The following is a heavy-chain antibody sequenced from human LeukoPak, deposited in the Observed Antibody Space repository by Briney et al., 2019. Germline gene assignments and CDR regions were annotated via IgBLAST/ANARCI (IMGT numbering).Heavy chain of an antibody. CDR3: ARVGATHYYYYMDV. V-gene: IGHV3-7*04. J-gene: IGHJ6*03. Sequence: GGSLRLSCAASGFTFSSYWMSWVRQAPGKGLEWVANIKQDGSEKYYADSVKGRFTISRDNAKNSLYLQMNSLRAEDTAVYYCARVGATHYYYYMDVWGKGTTVTVSS. CDR1: GFTFSSYW. CDR2: IKQDGSEK. D-gene: IGHD1-26*01.